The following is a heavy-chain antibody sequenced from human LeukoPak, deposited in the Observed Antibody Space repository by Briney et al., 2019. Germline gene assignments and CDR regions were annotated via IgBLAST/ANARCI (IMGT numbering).Heavy chain of an antibody. CDR3: ARDLLTTVVTRYFDY. V-gene: IGHV1-69*04. Sequence: IPILGIANYAQKFQGRVTITADKSTSTAYMELGSLRSEDTAVYYCARDLLTTVVTRYFDYWGQGTLVTVSS. D-gene: IGHD4-23*01. CDR2: IPILGIA. J-gene: IGHJ4*02.